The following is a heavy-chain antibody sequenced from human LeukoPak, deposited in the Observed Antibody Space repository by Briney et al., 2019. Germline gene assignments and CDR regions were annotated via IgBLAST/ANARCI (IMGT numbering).Heavy chain of an antibody. CDR3: AREVGATTISWFDP. J-gene: IGHJ5*02. D-gene: IGHD1-26*01. CDR2: IYHSGST. V-gene: IGHV4-38-2*02. Sequence: PSETLSLTCTVSGYSISSGYYWGWIRQPPGQGLEWIGSIYHSGSTYYNPSPKSRVTISVDTSKNQFSLKLSSVTAADTAVYYCAREVGATTISWFDPWGQGTLVTVSS. CDR1: GYSISSGYY.